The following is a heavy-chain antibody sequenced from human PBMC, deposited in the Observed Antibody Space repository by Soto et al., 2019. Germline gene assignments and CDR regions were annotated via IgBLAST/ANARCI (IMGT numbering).Heavy chain of an antibody. J-gene: IGHJ6*03. CDR1: GGSFSGYY. V-gene: IGHV4-34*01. CDR3: ARVGVLTSNKRGIGAWGPRHYMDV. Sequence: SETLSLTCAVYGGSFSGYYWSWIRQPPGKGLEWIGEINHSGSTSYNPSLKSRVTISVDTSKNQFSLKLSSVTAADTAVYYCARVGVLTSNKRGIGAWGPRHYMDVWGKGTTVTVSS. CDR2: INHSGST. D-gene: IGHD2-2*01.